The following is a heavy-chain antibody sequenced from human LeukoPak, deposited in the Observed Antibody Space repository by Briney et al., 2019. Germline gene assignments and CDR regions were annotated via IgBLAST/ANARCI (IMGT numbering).Heavy chain of an antibody. CDR2: ISGSGGST. CDR3: AKDRRATVVTPFDY. CDR1: GFTFSSYA. V-gene: IGHV3-23*01. D-gene: IGHD4-23*01. Sequence: GGSLRLSGAASGFTFSSYAMSWVRQAPGKGLEWVSAISGSGGSTYYADSVKGRFTISRDNSKNTLYLQMNSLRAEDTAVYYCAKDRRATVVTPFDYWGQGTLVTVSS. J-gene: IGHJ4*02.